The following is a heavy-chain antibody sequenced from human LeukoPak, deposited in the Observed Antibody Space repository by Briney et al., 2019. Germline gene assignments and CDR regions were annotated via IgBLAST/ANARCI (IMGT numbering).Heavy chain of an antibody. V-gene: IGHV3-7*01. J-gene: IGHJ4*02. CDR2: IKQDGSEK. D-gene: IGHD1-26*01. CDR1: GFTFGDYA. CDR3: ARPSIVGATSEFDY. Sequence: GGSLRLSCTSSGFTFGDYAMTWFRQAPGKGLEWVANIKQDGSEKYYVDSVKGRFTISRDNAKNSLYLQMNSLRTEDTAVYYCARPSIVGATSEFDYWGQGTLVTVSS.